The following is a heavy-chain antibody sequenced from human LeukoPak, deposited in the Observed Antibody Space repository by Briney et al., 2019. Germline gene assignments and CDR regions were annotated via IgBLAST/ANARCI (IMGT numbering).Heavy chain of an antibody. Sequence: ASVKVSCKASGGTFSSYAISWVRQAPGQGLEWMGGIIPIFGTANYAQKFQGRVTITADESTSTAYMELSSLRSEDTAVYYCARERSHVDILTGYYTYYYYYYGMDVWGKGTTVTVSS. J-gene: IGHJ6*04. V-gene: IGHV1-69*01. CDR1: GGTFSSYA. D-gene: IGHD3-9*01. CDR2: IIPIFGTA. CDR3: ARERSHVDILTGYYTYYYYYYGMDV.